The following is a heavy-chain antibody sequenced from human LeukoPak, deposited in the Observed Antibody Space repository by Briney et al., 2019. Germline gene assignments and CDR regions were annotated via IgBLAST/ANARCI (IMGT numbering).Heavy chain of an antibody. J-gene: IGHJ4*02. CDR2: IIPIFGTA. CDR3: ARDERYDSSGYPFDY. D-gene: IGHD3-22*01. CDR1: GGTFSSYA. V-gene: IGHV1-69*13. Sequence: EASVKVSCKASGGTFSSYAISWVRQAPGQGLEWMGGIIPIFGTANYAQKFQGRVTITADESTSTAYMELSRLRSDDTAVYYCARDERYDSSGYPFDYWGQGTLVTVSS.